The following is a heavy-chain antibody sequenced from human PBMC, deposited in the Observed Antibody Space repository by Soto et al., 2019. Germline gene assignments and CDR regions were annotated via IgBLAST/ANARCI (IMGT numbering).Heavy chain of an antibody. CDR3: AKMGDDYGDYFDY. D-gene: IGHD4-17*01. CDR2: ISGSGGST. V-gene: IGHV3-23*01. Sequence: GGSLRFSCAASGFTFSSYAMSWVRQAPGKGLEWVSAISGSGGSTYYADSVKGRFTISRDNSKNTLYLQMNSLRAEDTAVYYCAKMGDDYGDYFDYWGQGTLVTVSS. J-gene: IGHJ4*02. CDR1: GFTFSSYA.